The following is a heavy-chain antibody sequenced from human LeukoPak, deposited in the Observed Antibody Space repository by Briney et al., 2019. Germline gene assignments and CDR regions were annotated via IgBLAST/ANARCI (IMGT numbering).Heavy chain of an antibody. J-gene: IGHJ4*02. CDR3: ARDSGSYLRPLHFDY. CDR2: IKQDGSEK. D-gene: IGHD1-26*01. CDR1: GLTFSSCW. V-gene: IGHV3-7*01. Sequence: GGSLRLSCAASGLTFSSCWMSWVRQAPGKGLEWVANIKQDGSEKYYVYSVKGRFTISRDNAKNSLYLQMNSLRAEDTAVYYCARDSGSYLRPLHFDYWGQGTLVTVSS.